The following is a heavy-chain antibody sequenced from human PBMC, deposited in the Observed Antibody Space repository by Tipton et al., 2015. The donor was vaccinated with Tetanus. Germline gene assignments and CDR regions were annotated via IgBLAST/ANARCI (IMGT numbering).Heavy chain of an antibody. J-gene: IGHJ5*02. CDR1: GGSVSSGSYY. CDR3: ARASTMVRGAGEGWFDP. CDR2: IYYSGST. V-gene: IGHV4-61*01. Sequence: LRLSCTVSGGSVSSGSYYWSWIRQPPGKGLEWIGYIYYSGSTNYNPSLKSRVTISVDTSKNQFSLKLSSVTAADTAVYYCARASTMVRGAGEGWFDPWGQGTLVTVSS. D-gene: IGHD3-10*01.